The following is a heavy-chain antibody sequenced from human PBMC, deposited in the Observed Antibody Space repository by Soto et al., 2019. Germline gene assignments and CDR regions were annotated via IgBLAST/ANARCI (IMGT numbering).Heavy chain of an antibody. J-gene: IGHJ5*02. D-gene: IGHD2-15*01. CDR2: INHSGST. Sequence: SETLSLTCAVYGGSFSGYYWSWIRQPPGKGLEWIGEINHSGSTNYNPSLKSRVTISVDTSKNQFSLKLSSVTAADTAVYYRASRSGGLCSGGSCYPWFDPWGQGTLVTV. V-gene: IGHV4-34*01. CDR3: ASRSGGLCSGGSCYPWFDP. CDR1: GGSFSGYY.